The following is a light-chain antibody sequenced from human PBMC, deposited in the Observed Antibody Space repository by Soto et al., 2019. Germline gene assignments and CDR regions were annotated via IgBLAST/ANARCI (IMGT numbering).Light chain of an antibody. Sequence: DIVMTQSPLSLPVTPGEPASISCRSSQSLLHSNGYNYLDWYLQKPGQSPQLLIYLGSNRASGVPDRFSGSGSGTDFTLKISRVEAEDVGVYYGMQALQTLCTFGQGTKLEIK. CDR3: MQALQTLCT. J-gene: IGKJ2*02. CDR1: QSLLHSNGYNY. CDR2: LGS. V-gene: IGKV2-28*01.